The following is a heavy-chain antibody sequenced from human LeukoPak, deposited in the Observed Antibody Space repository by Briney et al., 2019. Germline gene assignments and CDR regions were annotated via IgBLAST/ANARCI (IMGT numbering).Heavy chain of an antibody. V-gene: IGHV4-39*01. J-gene: IGHJ6*03. CDR1: RGSISSSSYY. CDR2: IYYSGST. CDR3: VGHSYYYYYYMDV. Sequence: SETLSLTCTASRGSISSSSYYWGWIRQPPGKGLEWIGNIYYSGSTYYNPSLKSRVTISVDTSKNQFSLKLSSVTAADTAVYYCVGHSYYYYYYMDVWGKGTTVTVSS.